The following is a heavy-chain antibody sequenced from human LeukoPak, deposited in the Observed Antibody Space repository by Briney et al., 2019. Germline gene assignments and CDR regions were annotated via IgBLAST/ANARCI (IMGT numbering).Heavy chain of an antibody. J-gene: IGHJ4*02. D-gene: IGHD6-6*01. V-gene: IGHV4-38-2*02. CDR1: GYSISSGYY. CDR3: ARDEYSSSSFAY. Sequence: SETLSLTCTVSGYSISSGYYWGWVRQPPGKGLEWIGSIYHSGSTYYNPSLKSRVTISVDTSKNQFSLKLSSVTAADTAVYYCARDEYSSSSFAYWGQGTLVTVSS. CDR2: IYHSGST.